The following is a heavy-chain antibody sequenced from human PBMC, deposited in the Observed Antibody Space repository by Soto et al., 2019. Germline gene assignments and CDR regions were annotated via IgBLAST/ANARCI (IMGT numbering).Heavy chain of an antibody. Sequence: EVQLLESGGGLVQPGGSLRLSCAASGFTFSSYAMSWVRQAPGKGLEWVSAISGSGGSPYYADSVTGRFTISRDNSKNTLYLQMNSLRAEDTAVYYCAKRRYDSSGYYLAPSYYFDCWCQGPLVTVSS. CDR2: ISGSGGSP. CDR3: AKRRYDSSGYYLAPSYYFDC. D-gene: IGHD3-22*01. V-gene: IGHV3-23*01. CDR1: GFTFSSYA. J-gene: IGHJ4*02.